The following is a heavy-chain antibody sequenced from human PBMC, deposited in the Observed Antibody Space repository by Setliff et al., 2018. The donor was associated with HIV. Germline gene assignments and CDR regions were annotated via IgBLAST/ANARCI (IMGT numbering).Heavy chain of an antibody. CDR2: INHRGIA. CDR3: ARAQIAAPRPYEY. Sequence: PSETLSLTCAVYGGSFSGYYWTWIRQSPSGLEWIGEINHRGIANSSPSLKSRVTISIDTSKNQFSLRLTSVTAADTALYYCARAQIAAPRPYEYWGQGTPVTVS. V-gene: IGHV4-34*01. J-gene: IGHJ4*02. D-gene: IGHD6-6*01. CDR1: GGSFSGYY.